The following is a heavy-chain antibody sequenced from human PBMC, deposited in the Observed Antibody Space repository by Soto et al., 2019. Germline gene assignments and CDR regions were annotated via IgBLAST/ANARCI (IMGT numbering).Heavy chain of an antibody. D-gene: IGHD6-13*01. CDR2: IHYSGATP. Sequence: GASVKVSCKASGYTFTNYYMHWVRQAPGQGLEWMGVIHYSGATPTYAQKFQGRVTITRDTSASTAYMELSSLRSEDTAVYYCARVHPPPYSSSWYALDYWGQGTLVTVS. CDR1: GYTFTNYY. CDR3: ARVHPPPYSSSWYALDY. V-gene: IGHV1-46*01. J-gene: IGHJ4*02.